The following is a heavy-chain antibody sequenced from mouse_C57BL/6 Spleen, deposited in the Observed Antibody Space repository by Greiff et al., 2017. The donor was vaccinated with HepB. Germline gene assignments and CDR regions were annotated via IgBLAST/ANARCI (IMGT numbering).Heavy chain of an antibody. J-gene: IGHJ1*03. Sequence: EVKLMESGGGLVKPGGSLKLSCAASGFTFSSYAMSWVRQTPEKRLEWVATISDGGSYTYYPDNVKGRFTISRDNAKNNLYLQMSHLKSEDTAMYYCARESLGFYWYFDVWGTGTTVTVSS. CDR1: GFTFSSYA. V-gene: IGHV5-4*01. CDR3: ARESLGFYWYFDV. CDR2: ISDGGSYT.